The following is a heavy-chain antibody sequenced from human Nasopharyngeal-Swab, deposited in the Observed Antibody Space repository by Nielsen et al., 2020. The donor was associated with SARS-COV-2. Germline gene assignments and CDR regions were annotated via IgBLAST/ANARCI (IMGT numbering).Heavy chain of an antibody. J-gene: IGHJ5*01. D-gene: IGHD6-19*01. V-gene: IGHV3-21*01. CDR1: GFTFSSYS. CDR3: ARNPSPPYSSGWFDY. CDR2: ISSSSYI. Sequence: GESLKISCAASGFTFSSYSMNWVRQAPGKGLEWVSSISSSSYIYYADSVKGRFTISRDNAKNSLYLQMNSLRAEDTAVHYCARNPSPPYSSGWFDYWGQGTLVTVSS.